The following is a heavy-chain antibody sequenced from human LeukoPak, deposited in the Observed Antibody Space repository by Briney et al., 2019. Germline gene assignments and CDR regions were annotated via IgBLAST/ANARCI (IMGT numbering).Heavy chain of an antibody. CDR2: IYYSGST. V-gene: IGHV4-59*01. Sequence: SETLSLTCTVSGGSISSYYWSWIRQPPGKGLEWIGYIYYSGSTNYNPSLKSRVTISVDTSKNQFSLKLSSVTAADTAVYYCARCSAWYYYDSSGVLDYWGQGTLVTVSS. CDR3: ARCSAWYYYDSSGVLDY. D-gene: IGHD3-22*01. CDR1: GGSISSYY. J-gene: IGHJ4*02.